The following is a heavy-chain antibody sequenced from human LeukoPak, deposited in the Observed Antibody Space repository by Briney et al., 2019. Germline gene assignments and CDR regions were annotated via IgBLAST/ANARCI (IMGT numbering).Heavy chain of an antibody. J-gene: IGHJ4*02. D-gene: IGHD3-10*01. Sequence: PGGSLRLSCAASGFTFSGFGMNWVRQAPGKGLEWVSSVSRSSSDTYYADSVKGRFTISRDNAKNTLYVQMNSLRAEDTAVYYCAKGHYYGSGSLDYWGQGTLVTVSS. V-gene: IGHV3-21*04. CDR1: GFTFSGFG. CDR2: VSRSSSDT. CDR3: AKGHYYGSGSLDY.